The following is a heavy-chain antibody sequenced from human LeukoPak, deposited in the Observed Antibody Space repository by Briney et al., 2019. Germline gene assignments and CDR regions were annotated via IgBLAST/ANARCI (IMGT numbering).Heavy chain of an antibody. J-gene: IGHJ5*02. CDR3: ARHKGGLVKRYNWFDP. Sequence: SETLSLTCTVSGGSFSGYYWSWIRQPPGKGLEWIGEINHSGSTNYNPSLKSRVTISVDTSNNQFSLKLSSVTAADTAVYYCARHKGGLVKRYNWFDPWGQGTLVTVSS. D-gene: IGHD2-21*01. CDR1: GGSFSGYY. V-gene: IGHV4-34*01. CDR2: INHSGST.